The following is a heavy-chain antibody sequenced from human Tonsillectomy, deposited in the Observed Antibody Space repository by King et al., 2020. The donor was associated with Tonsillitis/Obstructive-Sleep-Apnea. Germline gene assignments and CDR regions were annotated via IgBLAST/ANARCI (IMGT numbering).Heavy chain of an antibody. D-gene: IGHD5-24*01. J-gene: IGHJ4*02. V-gene: IGHV5-51*01. CDR3: ARLSRDNFESFDY. Sequence: VQLVQSGAEVKMPGESLKISCKGSGYTFTSYWIAWVRQMPGRGLEWMGIFYPGDSDTRYSPSFQGQVTISADKSISTAYLQWSSLKASDTAMYYCARLSRDNFESFDYWGQGTLVTVPS. CDR1: GYTFTSYW. CDR2: FYPGDSDT.